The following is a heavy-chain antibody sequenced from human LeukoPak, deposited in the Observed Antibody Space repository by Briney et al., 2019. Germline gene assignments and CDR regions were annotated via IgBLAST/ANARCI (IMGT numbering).Heavy chain of an antibody. V-gene: IGHV1-18*01. D-gene: IGHD4-17*01. J-gene: IGHJ6*03. CDR1: GYTFTIYG. Sequence: ASGKVSCKASGYTFTIYGITWVRQAPGQGLEGMGWISAYKGNTKYEHTFPGRVNLTTETSKRTAYMELRSLRSEDTAVYYCARGDVHGYSGYYYYYYMDVWGKGTTVTVSS. CDR2: ISAYKGNT. CDR3: ARGDVHGYSGYYYYYYMDV.